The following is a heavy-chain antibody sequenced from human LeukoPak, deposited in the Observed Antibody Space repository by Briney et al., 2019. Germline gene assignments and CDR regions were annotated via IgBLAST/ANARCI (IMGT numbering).Heavy chain of an antibody. CDR2: MNQDGTIK. J-gene: IGHJ4*02. CDR3: ARDSRGIFDY. V-gene: IGHV3-7*05. Sequence: GGSLRLSCVASGFTFSNDWMSWVRQAPGKGLEWVANMNQDGTIKYYVDSVKGRFTISRDNAKTSLYLQMNSLRAEDAAVYYCARDSRGIFDYWGQGTLVTVSS. CDR1: GFTFSNDW.